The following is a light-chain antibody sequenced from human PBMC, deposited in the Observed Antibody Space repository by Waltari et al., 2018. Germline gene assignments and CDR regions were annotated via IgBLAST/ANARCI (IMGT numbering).Light chain of an antibody. J-gene: IGLJ3*02. Sequence: QSALTQPASVSGSPGQSITISCTGTSSDAGGHNYVSWYQQHPGKAPKLMIYDVSKRPSGVSNRFSGSKSGNTASLTISGLQAEDEADYYCSSYTSSSTLGVFGGGTKLTVL. CDR3: SSYTSSSTLGV. CDR2: DVS. V-gene: IGLV2-14*01. CDR1: SSDAGGHNY.